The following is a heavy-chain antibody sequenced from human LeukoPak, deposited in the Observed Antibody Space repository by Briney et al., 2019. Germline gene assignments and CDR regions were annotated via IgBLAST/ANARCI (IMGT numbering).Heavy chain of an antibody. CDR2: ISFTGST. Sequence: SETLSLTCTVSGGSISGYYWTWIRQPPGKGLEWIGYISFTGSTNQNPSLKSRLTMSVDTSKHQFSLRLSSVTAAGTAVYYCARYAGGPYYYMNVWGKGTTVTVSS. J-gene: IGHJ6*03. D-gene: IGHD3-16*01. V-gene: IGHV4-59*01. CDR1: GGSISGYY. CDR3: ARYAGGPYYYMNV.